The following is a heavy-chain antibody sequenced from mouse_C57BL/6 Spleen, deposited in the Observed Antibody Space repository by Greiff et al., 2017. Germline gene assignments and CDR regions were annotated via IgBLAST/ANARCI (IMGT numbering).Heavy chain of an antibody. CDR2: IHPNSCST. D-gene: IGHD1-1*01. J-gene: IGHJ2*01. Sequence: QVQLQQPGAELVKPGASVKLSCKASGYTFTSYWMHWVKQRPGQGLEWIGMIHPNSCSTNYNEKFKSKATLTVDKSSSTAYMQLSSLTSEDSAVYYCARRGITTVVATDYWGQGTTLTVSS. CDR1: GYTFTSYW. V-gene: IGHV1-64*01. CDR3: ARRGITTVVATDY.